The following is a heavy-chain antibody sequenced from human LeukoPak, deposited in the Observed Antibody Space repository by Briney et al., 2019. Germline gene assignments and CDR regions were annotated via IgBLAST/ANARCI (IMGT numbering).Heavy chain of an antibody. V-gene: IGHV3-30-3*02. D-gene: IGHD5-18*01. CDR2: MSYDGSNK. CDR1: GFTFSSYA. J-gene: IGHJ6*02. Sequence: GGSLRLSCAASGFTFSSYAMHWVRQAPGKGLEWVAVMSYDGSNKYYADSVKGRFTISRDNSKNTLYLQMNSLRAEDTAVYYCAKAGRGYSYGYIYYYYYGMDVWGQGTTVTVSS. CDR3: AKAGRGYSYGYIYYYYYGMDV.